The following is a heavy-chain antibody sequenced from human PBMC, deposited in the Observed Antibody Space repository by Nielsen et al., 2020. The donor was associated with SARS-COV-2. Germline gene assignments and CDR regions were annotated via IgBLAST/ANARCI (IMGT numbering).Heavy chain of an antibody. CDR1: GGSFSAYC. CDR2: ITHGGTT. V-gene: IGHV4-34*01. CDR3: VRAPDYDVLTGYYPDGFDV. J-gene: IGHJ3*01. Sequence: GSLRLSCAVYGGSFSAYCWTWVRQPPGKGLEWIGEITHGGTTNYNPSLKSRVTMSVDTSKNQFSLKLSSVTAADTAVYYCVRAPDYDVLTGYYPDGFDVWGRGTMVTVSS. D-gene: IGHD3-9*01.